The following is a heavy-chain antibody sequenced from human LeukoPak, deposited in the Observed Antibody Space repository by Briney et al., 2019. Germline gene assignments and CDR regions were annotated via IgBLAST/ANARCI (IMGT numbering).Heavy chain of an antibody. Sequence: GGSLRLSCAASGFTYSSYAMSWVRQAPGKGLEWVSAISGSGGSTYYADSVKGRFTISRDNSKNTLYLQMNSLRAEDTAVYYCAKIPAAIGYYFDYWGQGTLVTVSS. J-gene: IGHJ4*02. D-gene: IGHD2-2*01. CDR3: AKIPAAIGYYFDY. CDR1: GFTYSSYA. V-gene: IGHV3-23*01. CDR2: ISGSGGST.